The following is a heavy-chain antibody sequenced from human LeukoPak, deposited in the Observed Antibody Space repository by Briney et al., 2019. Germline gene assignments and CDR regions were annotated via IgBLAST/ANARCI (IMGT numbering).Heavy chain of an antibody. D-gene: IGHD2-15*01. CDR2: INPNSGGT. V-gene: IGHV1-2*06. Sequence: ASVKVSCKASGYTFTGYYMHWVRQAPGQGREWMGRINPNSGGTNYAQKSQGRVTMTRDTSISTAYMELSRLRSDDTAVYYCARMDIVVVVAATRYYYYYMDVWGKGTTVTVSS. J-gene: IGHJ6*03. CDR3: ARMDIVVVVAATRYYYYYMDV. CDR1: GYTFTGYY.